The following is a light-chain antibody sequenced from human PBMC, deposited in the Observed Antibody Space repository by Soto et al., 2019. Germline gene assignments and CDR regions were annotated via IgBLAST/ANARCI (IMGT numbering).Light chain of an antibody. CDR1: QSVSRN. V-gene: IGKV3-15*01. Sequence: EVVMTQSPATLSVTPGERATLSCRASQSVSRNLAWYQQKPGQPPRLLIYDASTRATGVPARFGGSGSGTEFTLTISGLQSEDFAVYYCQQYGDWPPDTFGQGTKVDNK. CDR2: DAS. J-gene: IGKJ2*01. CDR3: QQYGDWPPDT.